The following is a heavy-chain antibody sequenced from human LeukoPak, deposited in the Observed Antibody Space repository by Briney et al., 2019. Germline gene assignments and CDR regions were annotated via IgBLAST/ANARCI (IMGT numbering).Heavy chain of an antibody. D-gene: IGHD3-10*01. CDR1: GYTFTSYD. CDR2: MNPNSGNT. CDR3: ARGSYYGSGSYNCYYYYGMDV. Sequence: ASVKVSCKASGYTFTSYDINWVRQATGQGLEWMGWMNPNSGNTGYAQKFQGRVTMTRNTSISTAYMELSSLRSEDTAVYYCARGSYYGSGSYNCYYYYGMDVWGQGTTVTVSS. J-gene: IGHJ6*02. V-gene: IGHV1-8*01.